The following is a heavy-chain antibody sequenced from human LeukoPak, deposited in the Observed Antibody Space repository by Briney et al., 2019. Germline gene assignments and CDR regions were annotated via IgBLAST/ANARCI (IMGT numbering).Heavy chain of an antibody. V-gene: IGHV3-30*04. CDR2: ISYDGSNK. Sequence: GGSLRLSCAASGFTFSSYAMHWVRQAPGKGLEWVAVISYDGSNKYYADSVKGRFTISRDNSKNTLYLQMNSLRAEDTAVYYCARVRSQAVADSYYYYMDVWGKGTTVTVSS. D-gene: IGHD6-19*01. J-gene: IGHJ6*03. CDR3: ARVRSQAVADSYYYYMDV. CDR1: GFTFSSYA.